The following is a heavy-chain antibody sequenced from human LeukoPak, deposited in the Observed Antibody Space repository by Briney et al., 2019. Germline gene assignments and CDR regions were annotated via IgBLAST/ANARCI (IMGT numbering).Heavy chain of an antibody. D-gene: IGHD2-21*01. V-gene: IGHV4-59*02. J-gene: IGHJ6*03. Sequence: GSLRLSCAASGFTVSSNYMSWVRQHPGKGLEWIGYIYYSGSTYYNPSLKSRVTMSVDTSKNQFSLQLSSVTAADTAVYYCARRFPGYYYYMDVWGKGTTVTVSS. CDR3: ARRFPGYYYYMDV. CDR2: IYYSGST. CDR1: GFTVSSNY.